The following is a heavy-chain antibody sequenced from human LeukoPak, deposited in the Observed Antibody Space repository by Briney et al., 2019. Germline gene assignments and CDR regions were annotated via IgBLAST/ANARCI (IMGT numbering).Heavy chain of an antibody. V-gene: IGHV4-59*08. CDR3: ARTYCRGGSCHFDY. D-gene: IGHD2-15*01. CDR1: GGSIRSYY. J-gene: IGHJ4*02. CDR2: IYYSGST. Sequence: PSETLSLTCTVSGGSIRSYYWSWIRQPPGKGLEWIGYIYYSGSTDSNPSLKSRVTISVDTSKNQISLKLSSVTAADTAVYYCARTYCRGGSCHFDYWGQGTPVTVSS.